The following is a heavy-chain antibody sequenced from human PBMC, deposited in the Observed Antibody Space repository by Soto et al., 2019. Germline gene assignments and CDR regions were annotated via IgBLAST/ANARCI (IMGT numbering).Heavy chain of an antibody. CDR3: ARRRPTGYYNY. Sequence: QVQLVESGGDLVKPGGSLRLSCAAAGFPFSDYYMSGIRQAPGKGLEWVSSIGSSSSYTNYADSVKGRFTISRGNAKNSLYLQMNSLRAEDTAVYYCARRRPTGYYNYWGQGTLVTVSA. J-gene: IGHJ4*02. CDR1: GFPFSDYY. V-gene: IGHV3-11*05. D-gene: IGHD3-9*01. CDR2: IGSSSSYT.